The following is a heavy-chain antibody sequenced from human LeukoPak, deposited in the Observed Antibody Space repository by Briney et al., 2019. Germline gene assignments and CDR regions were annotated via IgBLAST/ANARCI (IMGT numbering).Heavy chain of an antibody. D-gene: IGHD6-13*01. Sequence: GESLRLSCAASGFTFSSYAMHWVRQAPGKGLEWVAVISYDGSNKYYADSVKGRFTISRDNSKNTLYLQMNSLRAEDTAVYYCARTSSWYDAFDIWGQGTMVTVSS. CDR3: ARTSSWYDAFDI. CDR1: GFTFSSYA. V-gene: IGHV3-30-3*01. CDR2: ISYDGSNK. J-gene: IGHJ3*02.